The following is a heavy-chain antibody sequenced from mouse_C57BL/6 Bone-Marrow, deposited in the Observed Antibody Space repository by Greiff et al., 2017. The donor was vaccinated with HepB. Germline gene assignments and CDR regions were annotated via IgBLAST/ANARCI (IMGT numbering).Heavy chain of an antibody. D-gene: IGHD2-12*01. V-gene: IGHV1-55*01. J-gene: IGHJ2*01. CDR1: GYTFTSYW. Sequence: QVQLQQPGAELVKPGASVKMSCKASGYTFTSYWITWVKQRPGQGLEWIGDIYPGSGSTNYNEKFKSKATLTADTSSSTAYMQLSSLTSEDSAVYYCARSRNYSSRFDYWGQGTTLTVSS. CDR2: IYPGSGST. CDR3: ARSRNYSSRFDY.